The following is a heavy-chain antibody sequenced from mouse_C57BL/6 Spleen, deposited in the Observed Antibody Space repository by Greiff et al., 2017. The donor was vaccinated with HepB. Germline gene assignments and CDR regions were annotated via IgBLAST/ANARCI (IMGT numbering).Heavy chain of an antibody. CDR2: INPNNGAT. CDR1: GYTFTDYN. CDR3: ARGKAFAY. J-gene: IGHJ3*01. V-gene: IGHV1-18*01. Sequence: VQLQQSGPELVKPGASVKIPCKASGYTFTDYNMDWVKQSHGKSLEWIGDINPNNGATIYNQKFKGKATLTVDKSSSTAYMELRSLTSEDTAVYYCARGKAFAYWGQGTLVTVSA.